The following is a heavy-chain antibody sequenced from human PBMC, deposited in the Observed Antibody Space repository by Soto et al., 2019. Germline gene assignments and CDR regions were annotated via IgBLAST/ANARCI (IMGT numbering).Heavy chain of an antibody. CDR1: GGSITNSY. CDR2: IYSSGST. CDR3: AKDLGNSYFDY. V-gene: IGHV4-4*07. D-gene: IGHD3-16*01. Sequence: PSETLSLTCSVSGGSITNSYWSWIRQPAGKGLEWIGRIYSSGSTNYNPSLKRRVTMSVDTSKNQFSLKLTSVTAADTAIYYCAKDLGNSYFDYWGQGTLVTVSS. J-gene: IGHJ4*02.